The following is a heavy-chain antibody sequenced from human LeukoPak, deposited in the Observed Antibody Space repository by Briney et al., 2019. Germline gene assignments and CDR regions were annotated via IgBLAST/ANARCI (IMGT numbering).Heavy chain of an antibody. CDR2: IQYDGSNE. J-gene: IGHJ6*03. V-gene: IGHV3-30*02. D-gene: IGHD2-8*01. CDR1: GFTFSDYY. Sequence: QSGGSLRLSCAASGFTFSDYYMSWIRQAPGKGLEWVAYIQYDGSNEQYADSVKGRFSISRDSSENILYLQLNSLRAEDTAVYYCAKDRCSNGIGCYYYYMDVWGKGTTVTISS. CDR3: AKDRCSNGIGCYYYYMDV.